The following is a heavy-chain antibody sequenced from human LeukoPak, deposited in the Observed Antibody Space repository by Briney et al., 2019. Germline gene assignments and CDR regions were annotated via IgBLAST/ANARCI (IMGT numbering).Heavy chain of an antibody. CDR1: GYIFTSHW. CDR2: IYPGDSDT. V-gene: IGHV5-51*01. CDR3: ARAYYYDSSGYRYSYYFDY. J-gene: IGHJ4*02. D-gene: IGHD3-22*01. Sequence: GESLKISCKGSGYIFTSHWIGWVRQMPGKGLEWMGIIYPGDSDTIYSPSFQGQVTISADNSISTAYLQWSSLKASDTAMYYCARAYYYDSSGYRYSYYFDYWGQGTLVTVSS.